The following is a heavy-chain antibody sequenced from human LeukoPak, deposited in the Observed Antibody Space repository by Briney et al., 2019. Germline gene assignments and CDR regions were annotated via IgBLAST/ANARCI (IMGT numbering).Heavy chain of an antibody. V-gene: IGHV4-39*07. J-gene: IGHJ3*02. Sequence: TASETLSLTCTVSGGSISSSSCYWGWIRQPPGKGLEWIGSIYYSGSTYYNPSLKSRVTISVDTSKNQFSLKLSSVTAADTAVYYCARVAAPEAFDIWGQGTMVTVSS. CDR3: ARVAAPEAFDI. CDR1: GGSISSSSCY. CDR2: IYYSGST.